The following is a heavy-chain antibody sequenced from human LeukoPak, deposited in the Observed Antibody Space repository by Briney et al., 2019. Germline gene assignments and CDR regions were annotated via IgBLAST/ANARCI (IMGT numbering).Heavy chain of an antibody. CDR2: ISSSSTM. CDR1: GFTFSSYN. J-gene: IGHJ4*02. D-gene: IGHD6-19*01. CDR3: ARHSSGWFFDY. V-gene: IGHV3-48*04. Sequence: PGGSLRLSCAASGFTFSSYNMNWVRQAPGKGLEWVSYISSSSTMYYADSVKGRFTISRDNAKNSLYLQMNSLRAEDTAVYYCARHSSGWFFDYWGQGTLVTVSS.